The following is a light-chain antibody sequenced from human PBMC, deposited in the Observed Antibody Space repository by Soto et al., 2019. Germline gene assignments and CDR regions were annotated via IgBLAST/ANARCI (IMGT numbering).Light chain of an antibody. CDR2: LNSDGSH. V-gene: IGLV4-69*01. CDR3: QTWGTGIRV. Sequence: QPVLTQSPSASASLGASVKLTCTLSSGHSSYAIAWHQQQPEKGPRYLMKLNSDGSHSKGDGIPDRFSGSSSGAERYLTISGLQYEDEADNYCQTWGTGIRVFGGGTKLTVL. CDR1: SGHSSYA. J-gene: IGLJ2*01.